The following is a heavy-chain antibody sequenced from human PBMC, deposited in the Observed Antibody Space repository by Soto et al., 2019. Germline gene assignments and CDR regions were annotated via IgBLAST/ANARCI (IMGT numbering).Heavy chain of an antibody. D-gene: IGHD4-4*01. V-gene: IGHV3-48*02. J-gene: IGHJ6*02. CDR3: ARLTVTTVPYYYYGMDV. Sequence: GGSLRLSCAASGFTFSSYSMNWVRQAPGKGLEWVSYISSSSSTIYYADSVKGRFTISRDNAKNSLYLQMNSLRDEDTAVYYCARLTVTTVPYYYYGMDVWGQGTTVTVSS. CDR1: GFTFSSYS. CDR2: ISSSSSTI.